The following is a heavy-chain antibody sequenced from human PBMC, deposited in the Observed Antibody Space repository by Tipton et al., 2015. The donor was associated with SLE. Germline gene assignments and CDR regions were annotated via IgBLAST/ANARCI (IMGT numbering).Heavy chain of an antibody. CDR2: IYQSGST. CDR1: GYSISSGYY. V-gene: IGHV4-38-2*02. D-gene: IGHD6-13*01. Sequence: TLSLTCTVSGYSISSGYYWGWIRQPPGKGLEWIGSIYQSGSTYYNPSLKSRVTISVDTSKNQFSLKLSSVTAADTAVYYCAREEAKRHRYSNSFQWFDPWGQGTLVTVSS. J-gene: IGHJ5*02. CDR3: AREEAKRHRYSNSFQWFDP.